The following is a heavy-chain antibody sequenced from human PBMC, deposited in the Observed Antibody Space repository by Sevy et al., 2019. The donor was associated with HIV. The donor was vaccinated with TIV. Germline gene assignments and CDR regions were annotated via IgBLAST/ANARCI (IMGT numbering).Heavy chain of an antibody. D-gene: IGHD3-3*02. CDR1: GFDFPNAW. V-gene: IGHV3-15*07. Sequence: GGSLRLSCTASGFDFPNAWMNWIRQVPGKGLEWVGHIKSITDGGAADYAAPVKGRFTISRHDSKNTLYLQMSSLKAEDTAVYYCSTDDLISYWGRGTLVTVSS. J-gene: IGHJ4*02. CDR2: IKSITDGGAA. CDR3: STDDLISY.